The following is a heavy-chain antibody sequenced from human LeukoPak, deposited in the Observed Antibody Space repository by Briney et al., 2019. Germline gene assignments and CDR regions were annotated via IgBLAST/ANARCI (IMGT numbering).Heavy chain of an antibody. J-gene: IGHJ3*02. D-gene: IGHD3-9*01. Sequence: ASVKVSCKTSGYTFTSYYIHWVRQAPGQGLEWMGIINPGGGSTTYAQKFQGRLTMTSATSTSTVYMELSSLRSEDTAVYYCARSAAYYNEADIWGQGTMVTVSS. CDR2: INPGGGST. CDR3: ARSAAYYNEADI. CDR1: GYTFTSYY. V-gene: IGHV1-46*01.